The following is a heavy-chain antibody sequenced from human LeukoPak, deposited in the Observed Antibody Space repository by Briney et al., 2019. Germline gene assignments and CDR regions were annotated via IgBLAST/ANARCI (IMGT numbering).Heavy chain of an antibody. D-gene: IGHD6-13*01. V-gene: IGHV4-59*08. CDR3: ARRRAEGGSNGHYNWFDP. Sequence: SETLSLTCTVSGDSINAYYWGWIRQPPGKGLEWIGYIYLSGTTKYNPSLESRVTISVDTSKNQFSLKLSSVTAADTAVYYCARRRAEGGSNGHYNWFDPWGQGILVTVSS. CDR2: IYLSGTT. J-gene: IGHJ5*02. CDR1: GDSINAYY.